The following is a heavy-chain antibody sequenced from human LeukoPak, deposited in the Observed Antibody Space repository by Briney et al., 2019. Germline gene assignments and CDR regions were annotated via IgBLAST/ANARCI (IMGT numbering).Heavy chain of an antibody. CDR1: GGSISSYY. V-gene: IGHV4-59*08. CDR3: ARHRPLYDSSGYYFDY. Sequence: SETLSLTCTVSGGSISSYYWSWIRQPPGKGLEWIGYIYYSGSTNYNPSLKSRVTISVDTSKNQFSLKLSSVTAADTAVYYCARHRPLYDSSGYYFDYWGQGTLVTVSS. J-gene: IGHJ4*02. CDR2: IYYSGST. D-gene: IGHD3-22*01.